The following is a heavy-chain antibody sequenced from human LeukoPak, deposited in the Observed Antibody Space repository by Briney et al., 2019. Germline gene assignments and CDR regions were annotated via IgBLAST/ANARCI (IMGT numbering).Heavy chain of an antibody. Sequence: GGSLRLSCAASGFTVSSNYMSWVRQAPGKGLEWVSAISGSGGSTYYADSVKGRFTISRDNSKNTLYLQMNSLRAEDTAVYYCAEDGGLEDWGQGTLVTVSS. CDR1: GFTVSSNY. CDR3: AEDGGLED. V-gene: IGHV3-23*01. D-gene: IGHD1-1*01. CDR2: ISGSGGST. J-gene: IGHJ4*02.